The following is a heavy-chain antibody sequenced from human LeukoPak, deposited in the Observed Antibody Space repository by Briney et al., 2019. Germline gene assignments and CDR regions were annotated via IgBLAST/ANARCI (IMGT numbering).Heavy chain of an antibody. D-gene: IGHD1-26*01. Sequence: SETLSLTCTVSGGSISSSSYYWGWIRQPPGKGLEWIGSIYYSGSTYYNPSLKSRVTISVDTSKNQFSLKLSSVTAADTAVYYCARDPWELPPYYYYGMDVWGQGTTVTVSS. CDR2: IYYSGST. V-gene: IGHV4-39*07. CDR1: GGSISSSSYY. CDR3: ARDPWELPPYYYYGMDV. J-gene: IGHJ6*02.